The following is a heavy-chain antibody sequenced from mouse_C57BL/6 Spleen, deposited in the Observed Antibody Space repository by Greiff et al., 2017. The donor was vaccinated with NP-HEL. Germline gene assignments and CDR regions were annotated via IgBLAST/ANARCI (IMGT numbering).Heavy chain of an antibody. CDR3: ARSLYGSPWYFDV. D-gene: IGHD1-1*01. V-gene: IGHV1-69*01. Sequence: QVQLQQPGAELVMPGASVKLSCKASGYTFTSYWMHWVKQRPGQGLEWIGEIDPSDSYTNYNQKFKGKSTLTVDKSSSTAYMQLSSLTSEDSAVYYCARSLYGSPWYFDVWGTGTTVTGSS. CDR2: IDPSDSYT. J-gene: IGHJ1*03. CDR1: GYTFTSYW.